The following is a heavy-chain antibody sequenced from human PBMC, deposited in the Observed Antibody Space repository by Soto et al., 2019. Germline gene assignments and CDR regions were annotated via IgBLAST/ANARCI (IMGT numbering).Heavy chain of an antibody. J-gene: IGHJ5*02. CDR1: GGSISSSNW. Sequence: SETLSLTCAVSGGSISSSNWWSWVRQPPGKGLEWIGEIYHSGSTNYNPSLKSRVTISVDKSKNQFSLKLSSVTAADTAVYYCARAGYYFWSGYHRPKAWGDPWGQGTMVTVS. CDR2: IYHSGST. D-gene: IGHD3-3*01. V-gene: IGHV4-4*02. CDR3: ARAGYYFWSGYHRPKAWGDP.